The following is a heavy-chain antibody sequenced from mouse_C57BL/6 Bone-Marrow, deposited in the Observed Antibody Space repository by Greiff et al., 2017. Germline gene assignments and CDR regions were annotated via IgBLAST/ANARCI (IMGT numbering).Heavy chain of an antibody. Sequence: EVQGVESGGGLVKPGGSLKLSCAASGFTFSDYGMHWVRQAPEKGLEWVAYISSGSSTFYYADTVKGRFPISRDNAKNTMFLQMTSLRSYDTAMYYCARLWYLDYWGQGTTLTGSS. CDR1: GFTFSDYG. CDR3: ARLWYLDY. J-gene: IGHJ2*01. CDR2: ISSGSSTF. D-gene: IGHD2-1*01. V-gene: IGHV5-17*01.